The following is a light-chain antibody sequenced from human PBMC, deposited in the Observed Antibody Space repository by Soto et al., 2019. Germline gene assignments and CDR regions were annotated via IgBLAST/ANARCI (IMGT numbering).Light chain of an antibody. Sequence: DIQMTQSPSSLSASVGDRVTITCRASQSIRSYLNWYQQKPGKAPKLLIYAASSLQSGVPSRFSGSGSGTDVTLTLSSLQPEDFATYYCQQSYSTPITFGQGTRLEIK. CDR2: AAS. CDR3: QQSYSTPIT. J-gene: IGKJ5*01. V-gene: IGKV1-39*01. CDR1: QSIRSY.